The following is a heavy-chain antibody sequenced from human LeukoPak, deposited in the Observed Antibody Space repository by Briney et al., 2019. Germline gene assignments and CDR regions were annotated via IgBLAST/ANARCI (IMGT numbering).Heavy chain of an antibody. CDR1: GYTFTSYG. J-gene: IGHJ5*02. D-gene: IGHD3-10*01. Sequence: ASVKVSCKASGYTFTSYGITWVRQAPGQGLEWMGWISAYNGNTNYVQKLQGRVTMTTDTSTSTAYMELSSLRSEDTAVYYCARSPMGSGSANWFDPWGQGTLVTVSS. V-gene: IGHV1-18*01. CDR2: ISAYNGNT. CDR3: ARSPMGSGSANWFDP.